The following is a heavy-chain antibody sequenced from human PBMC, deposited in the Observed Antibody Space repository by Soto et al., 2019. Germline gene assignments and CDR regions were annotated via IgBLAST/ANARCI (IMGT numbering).Heavy chain of an antibody. CDR3: ARDTNTALVRWYYYYGMDV. J-gene: IGHJ6*02. Sequence: QVQLVQSGAEVKKPGSSVKVSCKASGGTFSSYAISWVRQAPGQGLEWMGGIIPIFGTANYAQKFQGRVTITAEESTSTAYMELSSLRSEETAVYYCARDTNTALVRWYYYYGMDVWGQGTTVTVSS. CDR1: GGTFSSYA. D-gene: IGHD6-6*01. V-gene: IGHV1-69*01. CDR2: IIPIFGTA.